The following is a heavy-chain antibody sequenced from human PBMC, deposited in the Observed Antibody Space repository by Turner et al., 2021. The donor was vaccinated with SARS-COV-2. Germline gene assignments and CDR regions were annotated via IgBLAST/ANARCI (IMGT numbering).Heavy chain of an antibody. CDR1: GGSISSSNSY. V-gene: IGHV4-39*01. Sequence: QLQLQESGPGLVQPSETLSLTCPVPGGSISSSNSYWGWIRQPPGKGMEWIWSIYYSGGTYYNASLKSRVTRFGDTTKNQFSLKLSSVTAADTAVYYCARQSEWELLGVLDAFDIWGQGTMVTVSS. J-gene: IGHJ3*02. CDR3: ARQSEWELLGVLDAFDI. CDR2: IYYSGGT. D-gene: IGHD1-26*01.